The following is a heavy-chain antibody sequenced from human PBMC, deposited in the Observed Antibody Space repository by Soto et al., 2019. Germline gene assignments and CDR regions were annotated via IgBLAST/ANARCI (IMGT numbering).Heavy chain of an antibody. CDR1: GFTFTSSA. V-gene: IGHV1-58*01. D-gene: IGHD1-26*01. Sequence: SVKVSCKASGFTFTSSAVQWVRQARGQRLEWIGWIVVGSGNTNYAQKFQERVTITRDMSTSTAYMELSSLRSEDTAVYYCAAGGGGSRNYYYYGMDVWGQGTTVTVSS. J-gene: IGHJ6*02. CDR2: IVVGSGNT. CDR3: AAGGGGSRNYYYYGMDV.